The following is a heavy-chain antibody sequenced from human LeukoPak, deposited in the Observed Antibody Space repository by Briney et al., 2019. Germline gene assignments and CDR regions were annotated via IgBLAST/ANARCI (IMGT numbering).Heavy chain of an antibody. D-gene: IGHD3-22*01. J-gene: IGHJ3*02. CDR1: RFTFSNSI. Sequence: PGGTLRLSCASSRFTFSNSIFHWVRQAQGKGLEWVAAMSCDGFSKNYADSVKGRFTISRDDSRSTVDLQLSSLGPDDTAFYYCAREGHTSGYCGCFDNWGQETAVAVSS. V-gene: IGHV3-30*03. CDR2: MSCDGFSK. CDR3: AREGHTSGYCGCFDN.